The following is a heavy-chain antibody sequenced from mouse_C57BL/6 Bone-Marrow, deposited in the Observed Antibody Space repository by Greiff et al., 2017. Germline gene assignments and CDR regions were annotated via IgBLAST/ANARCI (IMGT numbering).Heavy chain of an antibody. Sequence: EVHLVESGGGLVKPGGSLKLSCAASGFTFSSYAMSWVRPTPEKRLEWVATISDGGSYTYYPDTVKGRFTISRDNAKNNLYLQMSHLKSEDTAMYYCARDNGYYVFDYGGQGTTLTVSS. V-gene: IGHV5-4*01. D-gene: IGHD2-3*01. CDR1: GFTFSSYA. CDR2: ISDGGSYT. J-gene: IGHJ2*01. CDR3: ARDNGYYVFDY.